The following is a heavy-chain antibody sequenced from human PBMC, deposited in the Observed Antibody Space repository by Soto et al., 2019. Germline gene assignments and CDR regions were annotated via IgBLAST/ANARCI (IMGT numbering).Heavy chain of an antibody. J-gene: IGHJ6*02. D-gene: IGHD2-2*01. CDR1: GGTFSSYA. Sequence: QVQLVQSGAEVKKPGSSVKVSCKASGGTFSSYAISWVRQAPGQGLEWMGGIIPIFGTANYAQKFQGRVTITAYESKSTAYMELGSLRSEDTAVYYCARHVPAAGYYYGMDVWGQGTTVTVSS. CDR3: ARHVPAAGYYYGMDV. CDR2: IIPIFGTA. V-gene: IGHV1-69*12.